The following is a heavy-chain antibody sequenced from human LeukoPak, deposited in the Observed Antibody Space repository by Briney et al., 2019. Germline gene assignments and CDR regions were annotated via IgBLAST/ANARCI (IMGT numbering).Heavy chain of an antibody. Sequence: GGSLRLSCAASGLTFSGPAMHWVRQASGKGLEWVGRIRSKANSYATAYAASVKGRFTISRDDSKNTAYLQMNSLKTEDTAVYYCTHHYYDSSGYFAFDIWGQGTMVTVSS. D-gene: IGHD3-22*01. CDR2: IRSKANSYAT. V-gene: IGHV3-73*01. CDR3: THHYYDSSGYFAFDI. J-gene: IGHJ3*02. CDR1: GLTFSGPA.